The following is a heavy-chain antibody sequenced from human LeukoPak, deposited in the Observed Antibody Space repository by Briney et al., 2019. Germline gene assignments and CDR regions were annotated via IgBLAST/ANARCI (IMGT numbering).Heavy chain of an antibody. CDR2: INPNSGGT. J-gene: IGHJ3*02. CDR3: ARVWGLYGSGSYYNPDAFDI. Sequence: ASVKVSCKASGYTFTGYYMHWVRQAPGQGLEWMGWINPNSGGTNYAQKFQGRVTMTRDTSISTAYMELSRLRSDDTAVYYCARVWGLYGSGSYYNPDAFDIWGQGTMVTVSS. CDR1: GYTFTGYY. D-gene: IGHD3-10*01. V-gene: IGHV1-2*02.